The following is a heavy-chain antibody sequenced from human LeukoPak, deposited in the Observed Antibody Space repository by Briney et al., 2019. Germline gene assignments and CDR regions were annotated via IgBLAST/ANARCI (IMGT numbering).Heavy chain of an antibody. J-gene: IGHJ4*02. Sequence: ASVKVSCKASGYPFSDYYLHWVRQAPGQGLEWMGWINPNSGVTKYAQKFQGRVIMTRDTSISTAYMEFNRLRSDDTAMYCCAREDLRYFDPYYFDYWGQGTLVTVSS. CDR1: GYPFSDYY. V-gene: IGHV1-2*02. CDR2: INPNSGVT. CDR3: AREDLRYFDPYYFDY. D-gene: IGHD3-9*01.